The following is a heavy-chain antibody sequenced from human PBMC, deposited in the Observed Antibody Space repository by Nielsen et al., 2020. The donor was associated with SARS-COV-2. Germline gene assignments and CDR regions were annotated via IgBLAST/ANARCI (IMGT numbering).Heavy chain of an antibody. J-gene: IGHJ3*01. CDR1: GFTFSSLW. CDR3: ARDWSRGFDV. Sequence: GESLKISCAASGFTFSSLWMSWVRQVPGKGLERVADIKPDGSEKFYVDSLKGRFYISSDNAKNSMSLQMNRLRVEDTAVYYCARDWSRGFDVWGQGTMVTVSS. CDR2: IKPDGSEK. V-gene: IGHV3-7*01.